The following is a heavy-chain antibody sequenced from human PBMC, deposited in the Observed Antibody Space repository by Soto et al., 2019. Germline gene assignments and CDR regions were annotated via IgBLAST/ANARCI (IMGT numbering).Heavy chain of an antibody. CDR3: ARGEDAFFYYGLDV. CDR1: GGSITSSY. J-gene: IGHJ6*02. V-gene: IGHV4-59*01. CDR2: IYDTGISGYTPST. Sequence: QVQLQESGPSLVKPSATLSLTCTVSGGSITSSYWSWIRRPPGKGLEWIAYIYDTGISGYTPSTSYNPSLKSRVTMSVDTSKSQFSLKLTSVTAADTAVYYCARGEDAFFYYGLDVWGQGITVTVSS.